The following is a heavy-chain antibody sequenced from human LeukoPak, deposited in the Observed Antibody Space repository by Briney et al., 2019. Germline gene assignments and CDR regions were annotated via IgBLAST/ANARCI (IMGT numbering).Heavy chain of an antibody. CDR1: GFTFSNYG. CDR2: IWYDGSNK. V-gene: IGHV3-33*01. J-gene: IGHJ4*02. CDR3: ARDWGSGNSYYFDY. D-gene: IGHD3-10*01. Sequence: PGGSLRLSCAASGFTFSNYGMHWVRQAPGKGLEWVAAIWYDGSNKYYVDSVKGRFTIDRDDSKNTLYLQMNSLRAEDTAVYYCARDWGSGNSYYFDYWGQGTLVTVSS.